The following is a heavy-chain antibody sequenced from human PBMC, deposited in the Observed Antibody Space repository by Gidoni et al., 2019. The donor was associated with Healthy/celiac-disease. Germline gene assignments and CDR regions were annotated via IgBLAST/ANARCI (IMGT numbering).Heavy chain of an antibody. Sequence: QVQLQQWGAGLLKPSETLSLTCAVYGGPFSGYDWSWIRQPPGKGLEWIGEINHSGSTNYNPSLKSRVTISVDTSKNQFSLKLSSVTAADTAVYYCARGRTVVTIFGVVIPRADFDYWGQGTLVTVSS. D-gene: IGHD3-3*01. J-gene: IGHJ4*02. CDR3: ARGRTVVTIFGVVIPRADFDY. CDR2: INHSGST. CDR1: GGPFSGYD. V-gene: IGHV4-34*01.